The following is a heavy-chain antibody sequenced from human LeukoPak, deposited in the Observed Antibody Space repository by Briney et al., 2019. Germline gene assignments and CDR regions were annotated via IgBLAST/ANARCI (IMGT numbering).Heavy chain of an antibody. D-gene: IGHD2-15*01. CDR2: IYYSGST. V-gene: IGHV4-59*01. Sequence: SETLSLTCTVSGGSISSYYWSWIRQPPGKGLEWIGYIYYSGSTNYNPSLKSRVTISVDTSKNQFSLKLSSVTAADTAVYYCARDEVFYCSGGSCFTRMYYYYYGMDVWGQGTTVTVSS. CDR3: ARDEVFYCSGGSCFTRMYYYYYGMDV. J-gene: IGHJ6*02. CDR1: GGSISSYY.